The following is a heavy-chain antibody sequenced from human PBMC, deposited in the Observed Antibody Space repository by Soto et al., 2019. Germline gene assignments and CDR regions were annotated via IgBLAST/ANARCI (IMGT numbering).Heavy chain of an antibody. J-gene: IGHJ4*02. CDR3: ARYIRGRRFDY. CDR1: GGSISSYY. CDR2: IYYSGST. Sequence: QVQLQESGPGLVKPSETLSLTCTVSGGSISSYYWSWIRQPPGKGLEWIGYIYYSGSTNYNPSLKRRVTISVDTSKNQFYLKLSSVTAADTAVYYCARYIRGRRFDYWGQGSLVTVSS. V-gene: IGHV4-59*01. D-gene: IGHD3-16*01.